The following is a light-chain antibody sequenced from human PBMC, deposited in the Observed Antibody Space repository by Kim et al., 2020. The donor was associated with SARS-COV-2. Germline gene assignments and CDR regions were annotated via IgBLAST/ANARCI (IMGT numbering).Light chain of an antibody. V-gene: IGLV2-14*03. CDR3: SSYTTSSTLV. CDR2: GVN. CDR1: SSDIGAYNY. J-gene: IGLJ1*01. Sequence: GQSITISCIGTSSDIGAYNYVSWYQQHPGEAPKLMIHGVNNRPSGVSNRFSGSKSGNTASLTISGLQAEDEADYYCSSYTTSSTLVFGTGTKVTVL.